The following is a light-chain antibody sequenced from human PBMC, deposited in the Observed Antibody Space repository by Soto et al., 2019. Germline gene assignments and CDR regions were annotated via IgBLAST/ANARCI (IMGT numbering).Light chain of an antibody. Sequence: QPVLTQSPSASASLGASVKVTCTLSSGYSNYAIAWHQQQPEKGPRYLMKLNSNGSHSKGDGIPDRFSGSRSGAERYLTIASLQSEDEDDYYCQTWVGTGNVVFGGGTKRTVL. CDR2: LNSNGSH. J-gene: IGLJ2*01. CDR1: SGYSNYA. CDR3: QTWVGTGNVV. V-gene: IGLV4-69*01.